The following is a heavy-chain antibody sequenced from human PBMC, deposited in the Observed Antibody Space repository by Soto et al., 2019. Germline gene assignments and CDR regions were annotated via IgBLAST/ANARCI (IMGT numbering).Heavy chain of an antibody. D-gene: IGHD1-26*01. CDR1: GYTFTSYG. J-gene: IGHJ5*02. Sequence: QVQLVQSGAEVKKPEASVKVSCKASGYTFTSYGNSWVRQAPGQGLEWMGWISAYNGNTNYAQKLQGRVTMTTDTSTSTAYMELRSLRSDDTAVYYCARVPPPWELLDRFDPWGQGTLVTVSS. CDR3: ARVPPPWELLDRFDP. CDR2: ISAYNGNT. V-gene: IGHV1-18*01.